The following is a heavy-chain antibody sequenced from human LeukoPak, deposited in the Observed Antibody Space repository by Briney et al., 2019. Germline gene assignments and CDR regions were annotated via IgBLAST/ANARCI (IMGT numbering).Heavy chain of an antibody. CDR2: TLNSEST. J-gene: IGHJ4*02. CDR3: AKLNNSALDN. V-gene: IGHV4-59*08. D-gene: IGHD1/OR15-1a*01. Sequence: SETLSLTCTVSGGSISSYHWSWIRQPPGKGLEWIGYTLNSESTNYDPSLKSRFTISVDTSKNQLSLKLSSVTAADTAVYYCAKLNNSALDNWGQGTLVTVSS. CDR1: GGSISSYH.